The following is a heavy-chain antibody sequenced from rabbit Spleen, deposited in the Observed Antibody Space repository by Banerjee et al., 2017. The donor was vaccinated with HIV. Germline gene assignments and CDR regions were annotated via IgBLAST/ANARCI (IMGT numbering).Heavy chain of an antibody. V-gene: IGHV1S40*01. CDR3: ARDTSSSFSSYGMDL. CDR2: IDTGSSGFT. J-gene: IGHJ6*01. CDR1: GFSFIAGYY. Sequence: QSLEESGGGLVQPEGSLALTCKASGFSFIAGYYMCWVRQAPGKGLEWIACIDTGSSGFTYFASWAKGRFTISKTSSTTVTLQMTSLTAADTATYFCARDTSSSFSSYGMDLWGPGTLVTVS. D-gene: IGHD1-1*01.